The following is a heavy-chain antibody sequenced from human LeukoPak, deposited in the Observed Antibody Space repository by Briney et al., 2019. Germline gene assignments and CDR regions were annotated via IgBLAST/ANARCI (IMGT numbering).Heavy chain of an antibody. CDR1: GGSISSGGYS. D-gene: IGHD6-19*01. V-gene: IGHV4-30-2*01. CDR3: ASFSSGWYFDY. J-gene: IGHJ4*02. Sequence: ASQTLSLTCAVSGGSISSGGYSWSWIRQLPGKGLEWIGYIYHSGSTYYNPSLKSRVTISVDRSKNQFSLKLSSVTAADTAVYYCASFSSGWYFDYWGQGTLVTVSS. CDR2: IYHSGST.